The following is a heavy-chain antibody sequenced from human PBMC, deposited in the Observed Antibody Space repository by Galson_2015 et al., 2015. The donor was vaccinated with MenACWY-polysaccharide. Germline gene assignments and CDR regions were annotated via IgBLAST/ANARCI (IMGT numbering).Heavy chain of an antibody. J-gene: IGHJ6*03. Sequence: SLRLSCAASGFTFGSYAIHWARQAPGKGLEWVALISSDGKNAYYADSVRGRFTISRDNSKKTVSLEMNSLRNDDTAVYFCARDACSSVNCCSYFFYYMDVWGKGTTVSVSS. D-gene: IGHD2-2*01. V-gene: IGHV3-33*08. CDR2: ISSDGKNA. CDR1: GFTFGSYA. CDR3: ARDACSSVNCCSYFFYYMDV.